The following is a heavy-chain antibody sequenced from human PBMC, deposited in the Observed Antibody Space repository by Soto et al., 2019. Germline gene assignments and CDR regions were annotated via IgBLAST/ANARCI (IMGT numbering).Heavy chain of an antibody. Sequence: GSLRLSCAASGLTFSSYAMSWVRQAPGKGLEWVSGISGSGGSTYYADSVKGRFTISRDNSKNTLYLQMNSLRAEDTAVYYCAKDRYYYDSSGYYYWFDPWGQGTLVTVSS. J-gene: IGHJ5*02. V-gene: IGHV3-23*01. CDR1: GLTFSSYA. CDR3: AKDRYYYDSSGYYYWFDP. CDR2: ISGSGGST. D-gene: IGHD3-22*01.